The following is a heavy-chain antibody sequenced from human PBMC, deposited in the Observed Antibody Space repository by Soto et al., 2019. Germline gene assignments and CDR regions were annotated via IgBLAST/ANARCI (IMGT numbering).Heavy chain of an antibody. CDR2: TYYRSKWYN. J-gene: IGHJ6*02. CDR1: GDSVSSNSAA. D-gene: IGHD2-2*01. V-gene: IGHV6-1*01. Sequence: SQTLSLTCAISGDSVSSNSAAWNWIRQSPSRGLEWLGRTYYRSKWYNDYAVSVKSRITINPDTSKNQFSLQLNSVTPEDTAVYYCARDHCSNTSCYRLFPYYRMDVWGQGTTVTVSS. CDR3: ARDHCSNTSCYRLFPYYRMDV.